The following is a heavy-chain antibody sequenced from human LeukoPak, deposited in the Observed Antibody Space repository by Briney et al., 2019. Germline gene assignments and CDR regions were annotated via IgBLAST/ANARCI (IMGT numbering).Heavy chain of an antibody. D-gene: IGHD2-15*01. CDR2: IYYSGST. Sequence: SETLSLTCTVSGGSISSSSYYWGWIRQPPSKGLEWIGSIYYSGSTYNNPSLKSRVTITVDTSKNQFSLKLSSVTAADTTVYYCARYCSGGSCRHFDYWGEGTLVTVSS. V-gene: IGHV4-39*07. J-gene: IGHJ4*02. CDR3: ARYCSGGSCRHFDY. CDR1: GGSISSSSYY.